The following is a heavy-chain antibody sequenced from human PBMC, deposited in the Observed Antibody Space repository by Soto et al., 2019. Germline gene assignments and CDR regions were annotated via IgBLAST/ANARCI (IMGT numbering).Heavy chain of an antibody. D-gene: IGHD6-6*01. Sequence: GGSLRLSCAASGFTFSSYAMHWVRQAPGKGLEWVAVISYDGSKKYYADSVKDRFTISTDNSKNTLYLQMNSLRAEDTAVYYCARGGEQLESYYGMDVWGQGTTVTVSS. CDR3: ARGGEQLESYYGMDV. V-gene: IGHV3-30*04. J-gene: IGHJ6*02. CDR1: GFTFSSYA. CDR2: ISYDGSKK.